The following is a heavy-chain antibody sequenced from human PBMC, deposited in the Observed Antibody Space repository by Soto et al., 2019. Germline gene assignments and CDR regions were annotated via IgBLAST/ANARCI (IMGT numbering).Heavy chain of an antibody. CDR2: ISGSGGST. CDR3: AKDRSRVIFGVVIXFDY. CDR1: GFTFSSYA. D-gene: IGHD3-3*01. J-gene: IGHJ4*02. Sequence: PGGSLRLSCAASGFTFSSYAMSWVRQAPGKGLEWVSAISGSGGSTYYADSVKGRFTISRDNSKNTLYLQMNSLRAEDTAVYYCAKDRSRVIFGVVIXFDYWAQRTLVTSPQ. V-gene: IGHV3-23*01.